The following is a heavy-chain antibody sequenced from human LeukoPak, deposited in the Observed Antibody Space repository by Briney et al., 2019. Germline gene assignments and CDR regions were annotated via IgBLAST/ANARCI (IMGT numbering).Heavy chain of an antibody. J-gene: IGHJ3*02. CDR1: AGAISTYY. CDR2: IYYNGNT. D-gene: IGHD3-10*01. V-gene: IGHV4-59*01. CDR3: ASLGDFDI. Sequence: SETLSLTCSFSAGAISTYYWSWIRQPPGKGLEWIGHIYYNGNTNYSPSLKSRVTISIDMSKNQFSLKLSSVTAADTAVYYCASLGDFDIWGQGAMVTVSS.